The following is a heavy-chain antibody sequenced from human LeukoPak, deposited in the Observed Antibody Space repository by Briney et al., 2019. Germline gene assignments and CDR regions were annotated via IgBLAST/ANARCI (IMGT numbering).Heavy chain of an antibody. CDR3: AKDLATNRFSAYDY. Sequence: PGGSLRLSCAASGFTFSSYAMSWVRQAPGKGLEWVSAISGSGGSTYYADSVKGRFTISRDNSKDTLYLQMNRLRADDAALYYCAKDLATNRFSAYDYWGQGTLVTVSS. CDR2: ISGSGGST. D-gene: IGHD1-14*01. CDR1: GFTFSSYA. V-gene: IGHV3-23*01. J-gene: IGHJ4*02.